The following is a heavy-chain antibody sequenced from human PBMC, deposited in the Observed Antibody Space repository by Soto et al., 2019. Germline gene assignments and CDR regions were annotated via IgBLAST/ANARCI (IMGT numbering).Heavy chain of an antibody. CDR3: AREVGRPLDYYYYMDV. CDR1: GGSISSYY. CDR2: IYYSGST. Sequence: SETLSLTCTVSGGSISSYYWSWIRQPPGKGLEWIGYIYYSGSTNYNPSLKSRVTISVDTSKNQFSLKLSSVTAADTAVYYCAREVGRPLDYYYYMDVWGKGTTVTVSS. D-gene: IGHD6-6*01. V-gene: IGHV4-59*01. J-gene: IGHJ6*03.